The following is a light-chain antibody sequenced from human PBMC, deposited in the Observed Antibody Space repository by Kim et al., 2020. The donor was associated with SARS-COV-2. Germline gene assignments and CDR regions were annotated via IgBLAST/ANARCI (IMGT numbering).Light chain of an antibody. V-gene: IGLV2-14*03. J-gene: IGLJ3*02. CDR3: SSYSSSSTLV. Sequence: GQSITNSCTGTRSAIGDYNYVSWYQQHPGEAPKLIIYDVTDRPSGVSNRFSGSKSATTASLTISGLQAEDEADYFCSSYSSSSTLVFGGGTQLTVL. CDR2: DVT. CDR1: RSAIGDYNY.